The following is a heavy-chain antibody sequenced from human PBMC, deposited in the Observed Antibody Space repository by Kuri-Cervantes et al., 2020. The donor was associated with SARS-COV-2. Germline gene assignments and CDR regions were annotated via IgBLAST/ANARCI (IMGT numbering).Heavy chain of an antibody. D-gene: IGHD6-25*01. CDR2: IYHSGST. CDR1: GYSISSGYY. J-gene: IGHJ5*02. Sequence: SETLSLTCAVSGYSISSGYYWGWIRQPPGKGLEWIGSIYHSGSTYYNPSLKSRVTISVDTSKNQFSLKLSSVTAADTAVYYCARGQARLRGWFDPWGQGTLVTVSS. V-gene: IGHV4-38-2*01. CDR3: ARGQARLRGWFDP.